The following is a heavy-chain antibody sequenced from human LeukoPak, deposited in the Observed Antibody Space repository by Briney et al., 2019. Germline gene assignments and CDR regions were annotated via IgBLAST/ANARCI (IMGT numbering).Heavy chain of an antibody. CDR1: GYTFTSYG. CDR3: ARDGRRDGYKPPADY. CDR2: ISAYNGNT. J-gene: IGHJ4*02. V-gene: IGHV1-18*01. Sequence: ASVKASCKASGYTFTSYGISWVRQAPGQGLEWMGWISAYNGNTNYAQKLQGRVTMTTDTSTSTAYMELRSLRSDDTAVYYCARDGRRDGYKPPADYWGQGTLVTVSS. D-gene: IGHD5-24*01.